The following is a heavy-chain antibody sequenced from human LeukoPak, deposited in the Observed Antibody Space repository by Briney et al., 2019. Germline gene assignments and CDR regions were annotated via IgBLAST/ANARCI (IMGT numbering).Heavy chain of an antibody. Sequence: GGSLRLSCAASGFTFDDYGMSWVRQAPGKGLEWVSGINWNGGSTGYADSVKGRFTISRDNAKNSLYLQMNSLRAEDTAMYYCTIGGIVVAANEKWGQGTPVTVSS. D-gene: IGHD6-19*01. V-gene: IGHV3-20*04. J-gene: IGHJ4*02. CDR2: INWNGGST. CDR3: TIGGIVVAANEK. CDR1: GFTFDDYG.